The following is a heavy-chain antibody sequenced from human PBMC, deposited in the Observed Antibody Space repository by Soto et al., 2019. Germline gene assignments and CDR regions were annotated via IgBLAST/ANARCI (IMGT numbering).Heavy chain of an antibody. CDR1: GFTFSNYW. CDR2: IDHDGPT. Sequence: EVQLVESGGGLVQPGGSLRLSCAGSGFTFSNYWMHWVRQAPGKGLEWVSRIDHDGPTDYADSVRGRFTISRDNAENTLYLQMNSLRPEDTAVYYCVRDSDGDYWGKGTLVTVSS. D-gene: IGHD1-26*01. CDR3: VRDSDGDY. J-gene: IGHJ4*02. V-gene: IGHV3-74*01.